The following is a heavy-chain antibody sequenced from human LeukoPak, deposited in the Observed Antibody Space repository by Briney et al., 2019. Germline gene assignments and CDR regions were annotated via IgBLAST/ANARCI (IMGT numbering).Heavy chain of an antibody. D-gene: IGHD2-21*01. CDR1: GFTFSSYS. V-gene: IGHV3-21*01. Sequence: AGGSLRLSCAASGFTFSSYSMNWVRQAPGKGLEWVSSISSSSSYIYYADSVKGRFTISRDNAKNSLYLQMNSLRAEDTAVYYCARGQGSKIAILDYWGQGALVTVSS. CDR3: ARGQGSKIAILDY. J-gene: IGHJ4*02. CDR2: ISSSSSYI.